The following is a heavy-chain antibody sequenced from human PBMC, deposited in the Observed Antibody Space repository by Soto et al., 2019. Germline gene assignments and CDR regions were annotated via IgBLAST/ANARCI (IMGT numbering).Heavy chain of an antibody. CDR3: AGSNEWYASFDP. Sequence: EVQLLESGGGLVQPGGSLRLSCAASGFTFSNYAMSWVRQAPGKGLEWVSAISGSGGSTYYADSVKGRFTISRDNSKNTLYLEMNRLRAEDTAVYYCAGSNEWYASFDPWGQGTLVTVSS. CDR1: GFTFSNYA. V-gene: IGHV3-23*01. D-gene: IGHD6-19*01. CDR2: ISGSGGST. J-gene: IGHJ5*02.